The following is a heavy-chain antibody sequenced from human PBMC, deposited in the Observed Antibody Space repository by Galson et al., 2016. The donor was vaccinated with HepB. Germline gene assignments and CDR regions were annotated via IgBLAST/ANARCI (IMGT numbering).Heavy chain of an antibody. CDR1: GLSLSPYA. D-gene: IGHD5-12*01. CDR3: ARVRSGYSGYANPYYYGMDV. J-gene: IGHJ6*02. CDR2: ISASGGSK. V-gene: IGHV3-23*01. Sequence: SLRLSCAGSGLSLSPYAMSWGRQAPGKGLEWVSGISASGGSKTYADSVRGRFIISRDNSNNKLFLQMNSLTTEDTAVYYCARVRSGYSGYANPYYYGMDVWGQGTTVTVSS.